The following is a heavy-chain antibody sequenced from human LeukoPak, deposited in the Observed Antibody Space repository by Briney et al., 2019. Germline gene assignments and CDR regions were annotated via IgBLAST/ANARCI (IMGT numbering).Heavy chain of an antibody. J-gene: IGHJ4*02. CDR1: GFTFSSYA. Sequence: PGGSLRLSCAAPGFTFSSYAMHWVRQAPGKGLEWVAVISYDGSNKYYADSVKGRFTISRDNSKNTLYLQMDSLRAEDTAVYYCAKGGGTGYSSSWFSNWGQGTLVTVSS. CDR3: AKGGGTGYSSSWFSN. D-gene: IGHD6-13*01. CDR2: ISYDGSNK. V-gene: IGHV3-30*04.